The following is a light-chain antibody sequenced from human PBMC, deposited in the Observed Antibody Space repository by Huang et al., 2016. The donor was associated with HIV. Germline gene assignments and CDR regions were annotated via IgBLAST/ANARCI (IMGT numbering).Light chain of an antibody. CDR2: GAS. V-gene: IGKV3-20*01. Sequence: EIVLTQSPGTLSLSPGETATFSCRASQSLRGTYIAWYQQRPGQAPRRIIYGASSRATGIPDRFSGSGSGTDFTLTINRLEPQDFAVYFCLQYDRSPLTFGGGTKVEL. CDR3: LQYDRSPLT. J-gene: IGKJ4*01. CDR1: QSLRGTY.